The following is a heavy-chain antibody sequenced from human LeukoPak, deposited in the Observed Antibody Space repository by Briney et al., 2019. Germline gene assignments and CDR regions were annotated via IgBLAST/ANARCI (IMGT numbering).Heavy chain of an antibody. CDR3: ARERSARFDC. CDR2: INTGGSKT. CDR1: GFTFSDYR. V-gene: IGHV3-74*01. D-gene: IGHD3-3*01. Sequence: PGGSLRLSCIASGFTFSDYRMHWVRQAPGKGLVWVSRINTGGSKTIYADSVKGRFTVSRDNAKNTLYLQMNSLRAEDTAVYYCARERSARFDCWGQGILVTVSS. J-gene: IGHJ4*02.